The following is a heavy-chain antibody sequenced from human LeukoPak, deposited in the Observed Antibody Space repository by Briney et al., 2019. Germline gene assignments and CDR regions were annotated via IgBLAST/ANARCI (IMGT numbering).Heavy chain of an antibody. V-gene: IGHV4-39*07. J-gene: IGHJ4*02. D-gene: IGHD3-16*02. CDR2: IYYSGST. CDR1: GGSISSSSYY. Sequence: SETLSLTCTVSGGSISSSSYYWGWIRQPPGKGLEWIGSIYYSGSTYYNPSLKSRVTISVDTSKNQFSLKLSSVTAADTAVYYCARDTRRFGGVIVTDYWGQGTLVTVSS. CDR3: ARDTRRFGGVIVTDY.